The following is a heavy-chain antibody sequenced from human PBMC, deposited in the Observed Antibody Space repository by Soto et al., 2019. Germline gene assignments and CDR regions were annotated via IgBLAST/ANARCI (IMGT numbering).Heavy chain of an antibody. D-gene: IGHD5-12*01. CDR1: GFTFSDYY. CDR2: ISSSGSTI. Sequence: GGSLRLSCAASGFTFSDYYMSWIRQAPGKGLEWVSYISSSGSTIYYADSVKGRFTISRDNAKNSLYLQMNSLRAEDTAVYYCARVLYSGHSHNYFDYWGQGTLVTVSS. CDR3: ARVLYSGHSHNYFDY. J-gene: IGHJ4*02. V-gene: IGHV3-11*01.